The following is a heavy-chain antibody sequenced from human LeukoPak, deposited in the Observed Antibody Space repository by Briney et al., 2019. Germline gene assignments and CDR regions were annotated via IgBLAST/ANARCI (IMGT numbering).Heavy chain of an antibody. V-gene: IGHV3-7*01. CDR1: GFTFSSYW. CDR3: ARDEIRYFDWGYWYFDL. D-gene: IGHD3-9*01. CDR2: IKQDGSEK. J-gene: IGHJ2*01. Sequence: QPGGSLRLSCAASGFTFSSYWMSWVRQAPGKGLEWVANIKQDGSEKYYVDSVKGRFTISRDNAKNSLYLQMNSLRAEDTAVYYCARDEIRYFDWGYWYFDLWGRGTLVTVSS.